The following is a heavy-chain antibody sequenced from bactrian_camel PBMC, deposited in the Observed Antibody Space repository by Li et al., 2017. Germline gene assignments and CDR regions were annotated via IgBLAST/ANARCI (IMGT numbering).Heavy chain of an antibody. J-gene: IGHJ4*01. CDR1: EYTYNLYA. Sequence: VQLVESGGGSVQAGVSLRLSCAATNSEYTYNLYAMGWFRQAPGKGLEWVSSMYTSVENLYYSDAVKGRFTISKDNAANTLLLQMSSLKPDDSAGYYGAARGRTGLGYMELRYWGQGTQVTVS. CDR3: AARGRTGLGYMELRY. CDR2: MYTSVENL. D-gene: IGHD1*01. V-gene: IGHV3-2*01.